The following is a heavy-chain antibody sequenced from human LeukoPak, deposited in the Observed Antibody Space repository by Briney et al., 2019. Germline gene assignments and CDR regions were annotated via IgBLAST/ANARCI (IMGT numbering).Heavy chain of an antibody. CDR2: INPNSGGT. D-gene: IGHD1-20*01. J-gene: IGHJ3*02. CDR3: ARDSGGYNGNDLFAFDI. Sequence: ASVKVSCKASGYTFTGYYMHWVRQAPGQGLEWMGWINPNSGGTNYAQKFQGRVTTTRDTSISTAYMELSRLRSDDTAVYYCARDSGGYNGNDLFAFDIWGQGTMVAVSS. CDR1: GYTFTGYY. V-gene: IGHV1-2*02.